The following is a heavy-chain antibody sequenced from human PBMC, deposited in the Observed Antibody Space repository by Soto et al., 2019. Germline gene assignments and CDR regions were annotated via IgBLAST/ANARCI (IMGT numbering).Heavy chain of an antibody. CDR3: ARDSIGIVYY. J-gene: IGHJ4*02. CDR2: IWYDGSNK. CDR1: GFTFSSYG. D-gene: IGHD3-22*01. V-gene: IGHV3-33*01. Sequence: QVQLVESGGGVVQPGRSLRLSCAASGFTFSSYGMHWVRQAPGKGLEWVAVIWYDGSNKYDADSVKGQFTISRDNSKNSLYLQMSGLRAEDTAVYYCARDSIGIVYYCGQGTLVTVSS.